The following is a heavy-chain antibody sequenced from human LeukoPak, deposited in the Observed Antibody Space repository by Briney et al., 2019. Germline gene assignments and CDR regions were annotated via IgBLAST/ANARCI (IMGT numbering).Heavy chain of an antibody. D-gene: IGHD3-10*01. CDR2: INHSGST. CDR3: AMGSGSFFHWFDP. J-gene: IGHJ5*02. Sequence: SETLSLTCAVYGGSFIDYYWNWIRPPPGKGLEWIGEINHSGSTNYNPSLKSRVTISVDTSKNHFSLKLTPVTAADTAVYYCAMGSGSFFHWFDPWGQGTLVTVSS. CDR1: GGSFIDYY. V-gene: IGHV4-34*01.